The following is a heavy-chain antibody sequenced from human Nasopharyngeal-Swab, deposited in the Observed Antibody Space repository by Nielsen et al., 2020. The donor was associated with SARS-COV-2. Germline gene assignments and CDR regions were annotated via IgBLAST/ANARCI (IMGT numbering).Heavy chain of an antibody. CDR1: GFTFSSYA. CDR2: ISGSGGST. D-gene: IGHD2-15*01. J-gene: IGHJ6*02. Sequence: GGSLRLSCAASGFTFSSYAMSWVRQAPGKGLEWVSAISGSGGSTYYADSVKGQFTISRDNSKNTLYLQMNSLRAEDTAVYYCASPYPYCSGGSCYTGRYYYGMDVWGQGTTVTVSS. CDR3: ASPYPYCSGGSCYTGRYYYGMDV. V-gene: IGHV3-23*01.